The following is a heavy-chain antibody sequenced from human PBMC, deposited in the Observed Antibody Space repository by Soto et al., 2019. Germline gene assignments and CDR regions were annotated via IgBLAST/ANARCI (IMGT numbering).Heavy chain of an antibody. CDR3: ANGRATYGLLTHDY. Sequence: GGSLRLSCAASGFTFTRYSMNWVRQAPGKGLEWVSSISSTTNYIYYGDSMKGRFTISRDNAKNSLYLEMNSLTAEDTAVYYCANGRATYGLLTHDYWGQGTLVTVSS. CDR1: GFTFTRYS. J-gene: IGHJ4*02. CDR2: ISSTTNYI. D-gene: IGHD3-10*01. V-gene: IGHV3-21*04.